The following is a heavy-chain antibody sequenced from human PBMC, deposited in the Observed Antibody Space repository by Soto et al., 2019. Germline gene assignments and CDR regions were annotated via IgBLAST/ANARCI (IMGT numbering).Heavy chain of an antibody. CDR2: IKQDGSEK. Sequence: PGGSLRLSCAASGFTFSSYWMSWVRQAPGKGLEWVANIKQDGSEKYYVDSVKGRFTISRGNAKNSLYLQMNSLRAEDTAVYYCAREGMVRGVIIYGMDVWGQGTTVTVSS. D-gene: IGHD3-10*01. V-gene: IGHV3-7*01. CDR1: GFTFSSYW. CDR3: AREGMVRGVIIYGMDV. J-gene: IGHJ6*02.